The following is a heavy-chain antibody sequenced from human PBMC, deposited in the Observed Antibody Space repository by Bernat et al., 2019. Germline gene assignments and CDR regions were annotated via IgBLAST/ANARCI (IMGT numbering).Heavy chain of an antibody. CDR2: ISAYNGNT. J-gene: IGHJ4*02. V-gene: IGHV1-18*01. D-gene: IGHD3-22*01. Sequence: QVQLVQSGAEVKKPGASVKVSCKASGYTFISYGISWVRQAPGQGLEWMGWISAYNGNTNYAQKLQGRVTMTTDTSTRKSYLELRSLRSDDTAVYYCARATYYYDSSGYYYERFDYWGQGTLVTVSS. CDR1: GYTFISYG. CDR3: ARATYYYDSSGYYYERFDY.